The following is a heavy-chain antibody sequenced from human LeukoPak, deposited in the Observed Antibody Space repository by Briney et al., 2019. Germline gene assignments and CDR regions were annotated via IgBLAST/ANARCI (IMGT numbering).Heavy chain of an antibody. CDR3: ARASGYDYRYYYYMDV. D-gene: IGHD5-12*01. CDR1: GFTFSSYS. V-gene: IGHV3-21*01. J-gene: IGHJ6*03. Sequence: GGSLRLSCAASGFTFSSYSMNWVRQAPGKGLEWVSSISSSSSHIYYADSVKGRFTISRDNAKNSLYLQMNSLRAEDTAVYYCARASGYDYRYYYYMDVWGKGTTVTVSS. CDR2: ISSSSSHI.